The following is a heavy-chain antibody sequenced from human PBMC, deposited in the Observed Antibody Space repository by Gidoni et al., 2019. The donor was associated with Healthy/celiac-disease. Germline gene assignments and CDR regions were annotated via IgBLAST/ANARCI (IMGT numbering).Heavy chain of an antibody. CDR3: ARGGGYRDCSGGSGYLDY. V-gene: IGHV4-34*01. CDR2: FTNRGRT. J-gene: IGHJ4*02. CDR1: GGSFIGYY. Sequence: QLQLQQWCAGLLKPSETLSLTCAVYGGSFIGYYWSWIRQPPRKGLEWIGEFTNRGRTNYNPSLKSRVSISVDTCKNQFSLKLSAVTAADTGVYYCARGGGYRDCSGGSGYLDYWGQGTLVTVSS. D-gene: IGHD2-15*01.